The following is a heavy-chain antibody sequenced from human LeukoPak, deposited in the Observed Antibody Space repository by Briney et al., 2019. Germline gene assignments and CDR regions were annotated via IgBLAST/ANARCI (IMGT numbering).Heavy chain of an antibody. CDR2: IYSGGST. J-gene: IGHJ4*02. CDR1: GFTVSSNY. V-gene: IGHV3-53*01. D-gene: IGHD1-1*01. Sequence: GGSLRLSCAASGFTVSSNYMSWVRQAPGKGLEWVSVIYSGGSTYYADSVKGRFTISRDNAKNSLYLQMNSLRAEDTAVYYCARAAIQGNAPNGYYFDYWGQGTLVTVSS. CDR3: ARAAIQGNAPNGYYFDY.